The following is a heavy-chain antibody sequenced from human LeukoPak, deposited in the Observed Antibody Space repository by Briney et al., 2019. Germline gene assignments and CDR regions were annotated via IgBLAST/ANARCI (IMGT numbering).Heavy chain of an antibody. CDR1: GYTFTGYY. Sequence: GASVKVSCKASGYTFTGYYMHWVRQAPGQGLERMGWINPNSGGTNYAQKFQGRVTMTRDTSISTAYKELSRLRSDDTAVYYCAREQVADYYGSGSYQYWGQGTLVTVSS. V-gene: IGHV1-2*02. CDR3: AREQVADYYGSGSYQY. D-gene: IGHD3-10*01. CDR2: INPNSGGT. J-gene: IGHJ4*02.